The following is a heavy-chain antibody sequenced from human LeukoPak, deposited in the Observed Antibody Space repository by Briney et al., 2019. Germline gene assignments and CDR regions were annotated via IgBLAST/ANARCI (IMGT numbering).Heavy chain of an antibody. CDR2: TKSKADGETT. CDR1: GFTFDNAW. V-gene: IGHV3-15*01. Sequence: TGGSLRLSCAASGFTFDNAWMHWVRQAPGKELEWVGRTKSKADGETTDYATPVKGRFTISRDDSKNTLFLQMNSLKIEDTAVYYCTLDELSWGQGTLVTVSS. CDR3: TLDELS. J-gene: IGHJ4*02. D-gene: IGHD2-15*01.